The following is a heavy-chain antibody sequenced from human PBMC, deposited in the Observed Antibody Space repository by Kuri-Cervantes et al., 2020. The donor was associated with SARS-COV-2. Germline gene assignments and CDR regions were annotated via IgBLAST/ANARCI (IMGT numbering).Heavy chain of an antibody. V-gene: IGHV3-13*05. Sequence: GGSRRLSCAASEFTFISYDMHWVRQPKGKGLEWVSAIGTAGDPYYPGSVKGRFTISRENAKNSLYLQMNSLRAEDTAVYYCAKDAGYSSSWYVGVSIWLDHWGQGTLVTVSS. CDR1: EFTFISYD. CDR2: IGTAGDP. D-gene: IGHD6-13*01. CDR3: AKDAGYSSSWYVGVSIWLDH. J-gene: IGHJ5*02.